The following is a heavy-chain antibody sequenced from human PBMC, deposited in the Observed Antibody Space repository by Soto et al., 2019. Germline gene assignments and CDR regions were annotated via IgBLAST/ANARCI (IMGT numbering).Heavy chain of an antibody. CDR3: ARVLLV. D-gene: IGHD6-13*01. CDR1: GFSVSGNY. CDR2: IYSGGTT. J-gene: IGHJ4*02. Sequence: EVQLVESGGGLMQPGGSLSLSCAASGFSVSGNYMSWVRQAPGKGLEWVSVIYSGGTTYYADSVKGRFTISRDNSKNTLYLQMTSLSAEDTAVYYCARVLLVWGQGTLVAVSS. V-gene: IGHV3-53*01.